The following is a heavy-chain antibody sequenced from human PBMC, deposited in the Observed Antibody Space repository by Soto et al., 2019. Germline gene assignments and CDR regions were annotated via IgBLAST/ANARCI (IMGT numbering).Heavy chain of an antibody. V-gene: IGHV3-30*18. CDR1: GFTFSSYG. J-gene: IGHJ4*02. CDR3: AKEGITMVRGVIITYLDY. CDR2: ISYDGSNK. D-gene: IGHD3-10*01. Sequence: QVQLVESGGGVVQPGRSLRLSCAASGFTFSSYGMHWVRQAPGKGLEWVAVISYDGSNKYYADSVKGRFTISRDNSKNTLYLQMNSLRAEDTAVYYCAKEGITMVRGVIITYLDYWGQGTLVTVSS.